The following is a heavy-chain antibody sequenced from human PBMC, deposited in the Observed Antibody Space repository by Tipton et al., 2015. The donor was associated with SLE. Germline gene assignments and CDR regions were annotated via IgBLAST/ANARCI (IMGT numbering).Heavy chain of an antibody. CDR2: ISYDGSNK. D-gene: IGHD3-9*01. CDR3: ASAPPGFDAFDI. CDR1: GFTFSSYG. J-gene: IGHJ3*02. Sequence: SLRLSCAASGFTFSSYGMHWVRQAPGKGLEWVAVISYDGSNKYYADSVKGRFTISRDNSKNTLYLQMNSLRAEDTAVYYCASAPPGFDAFDIWGQGTMVTVSS. V-gene: IGHV3-30*03.